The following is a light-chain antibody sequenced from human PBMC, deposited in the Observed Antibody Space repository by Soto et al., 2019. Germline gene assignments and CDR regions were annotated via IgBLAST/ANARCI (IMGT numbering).Light chain of an antibody. Sequence: QSVLTQPPSASGSPGQSVTISCTGTSSDVGGYNFVSWYQQHPGKAPKLMIYEVSKRPSGVPDRFSGSKSGNTASLTVSGLQADVEADYYCTSYAGSNIPVVFGGGTKVTVL. V-gene: IGLV2-8*01. J-gene: IGLJ2*01. CDR2: EVS. CDR3: TSYAGSNIPVV. CDR1: SSDVGGYNF.